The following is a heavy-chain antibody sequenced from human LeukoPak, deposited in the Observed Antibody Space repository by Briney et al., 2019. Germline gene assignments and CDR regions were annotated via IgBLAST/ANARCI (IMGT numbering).Heavy chain of an antibody. J-gene: IGHJ5*02. Sequence: SETLSLTCTVSGGSISSYYWSWIRQPPGKGLEWIGYIYYSGSTNYNPSLKSRVTISVDTSKNQFSLKLSSVTAADTAVYYCARHYYDRGFDPWGQGTLVTVSS. CDR1: GGSISSYY. CDR3: ARHYYDRGFDP. D-gene: IGHD3-22*01. V-gene: IGHV4-59*08. CDR2: IYYSGST.